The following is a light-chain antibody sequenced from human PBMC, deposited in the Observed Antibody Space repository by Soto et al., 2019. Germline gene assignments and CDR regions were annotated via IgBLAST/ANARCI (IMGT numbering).Light chain of an antibody. CDR3: QQYSTYPWT. V-gene: IGKV1-5*03. CDR1: QSISSW. Sequence: DIQMTQSPSTLSASVGERVTINCRASQSISSWLAWYQQKPGKAPKLLIYKTASLESGVPSRFSGSRSGTEFTLTISSLQPDDFSAYYCQQYSTYPWTFGQGTKVEIK. CDR2: KTA. J-gene: IGKJ1*01.